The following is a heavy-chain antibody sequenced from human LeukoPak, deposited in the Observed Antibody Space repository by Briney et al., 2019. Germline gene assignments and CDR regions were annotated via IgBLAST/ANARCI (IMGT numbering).Heavy chain of an antibody. CDR3: ARDPDYGDYFDY. CDR2: ISAYNGNT. J-gene: IGHJ4*02. V-gene: IGHV1-18*01. Sequence: ASVKVSCKASGYTFTSYGISWVRQAPGQGLERMGWISAYNGNTNYAQKLQGRVTMTTDTSTSTAYMELRSLRSDDTAVYYCARDPDYGDYFDYWGQRTLVTVSS. CDR1: GYTFTSYG. D-gene: IGHD4-17*01.